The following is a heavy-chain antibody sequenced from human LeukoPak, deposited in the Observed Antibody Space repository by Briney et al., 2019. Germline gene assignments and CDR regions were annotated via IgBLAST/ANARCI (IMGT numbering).Heavy chain of an antibody. Sequence: GGSLRLSCAASGFTFSTYVMSWVRQAPGKGLEWVSAISGSGGSTYNADSVKGRFTISRDNSKNTLDLQMNSLRAEDTAVYYCAKVIFRGLFQGRYFDYWGQGTLVTVSS. CDR2: ISGSGGST. J-gene: IGHJ4*02. V-gene: IGHV3-23*01. CDR3: AKVIFRGLFQGRYFDY. CDR1: GFTFSTYV. D-gene: IGHD2-21*01.